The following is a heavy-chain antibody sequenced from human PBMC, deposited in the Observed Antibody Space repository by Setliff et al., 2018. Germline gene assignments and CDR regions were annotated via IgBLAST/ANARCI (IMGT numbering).Heavy chain of an antibody. D-gene: IGHD3-3*01. J-gene: IGHJ6*03. CDR1: GDSSMSDNYY. CDR3: ARDVGGSFWTVYYALLPMDV. Sequence: KPSETLSLTCTVSGDSSMSDNYYWGWIRQSPGKGLEWIGSIHHSGSTYKNPSLENRVTISMDTSKKEFSLTLTSVTVADTAVYYCARDVGGSFWTVYYALLPMDVWGKGTTVTVSS. CDR2: IHHSGST. V-gene: IGHV4-39*07.